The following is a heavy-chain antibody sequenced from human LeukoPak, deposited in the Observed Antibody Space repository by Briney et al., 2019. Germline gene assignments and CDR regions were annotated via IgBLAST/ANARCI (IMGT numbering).Heavy chain of an antibody. CDR2: MNESGGT. J-gene: IGHJ5*02. CDR3: ARGLRAARLAS. Sequence: PSETLSLTCAVSGGSLSGYYWSWIRQPPGKGLEWIGEMNESGGTTYNPSLKSRVTISVDTSKSQFSLKLSSVTAADTAVYYCARGLRAARLASWGQGTLVTVSS. V-gene: IGHV4-34*01. D-gene: IGHD6-6*01. CDR1: GGSLSGYY.